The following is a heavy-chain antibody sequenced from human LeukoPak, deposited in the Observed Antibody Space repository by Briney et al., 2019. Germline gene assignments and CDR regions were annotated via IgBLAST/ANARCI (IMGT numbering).Heavy chain of an antibody. CDR3: ARQTGSGLFILP. Sequence: SETLSLTCTVSGGSISNSYWGWIRQPPGKGLEWIGSIYYSGNTYYNASLKSQVSISIDTSKNQFSLRLTSVTAADTAVYYCARQTGSGLFILPGGQGTLVTVSS. CDR1: GGSISNSY. D-gene: IGHD3/OR15-3a*01. CDR2: IYYSGNT. V-gene: IGHV4-39*01. J-gene: IGHJ4*02.